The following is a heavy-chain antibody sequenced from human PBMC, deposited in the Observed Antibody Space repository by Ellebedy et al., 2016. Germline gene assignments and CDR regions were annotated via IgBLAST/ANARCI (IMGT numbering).Heavy chain of an antibody. CDR3: ARDLVLLWFGEYDY. Sequence: SETLSLXXTVSGYSISSGYYWGWIRQPPGKGLEWIGSIYHSGSTYYNPSLKSRVTISVDTSKNQFSLKLSSVTAADTAVYYCARDLVLLWFGEYDYWGQGTLVTVSS. CDR2: IYHSGST. J-gene: IGHJ4*02. CDR1: GYSISSGYY. V-gene: IGHV4-38-2*02. D-gene: IGHD3-10*01.